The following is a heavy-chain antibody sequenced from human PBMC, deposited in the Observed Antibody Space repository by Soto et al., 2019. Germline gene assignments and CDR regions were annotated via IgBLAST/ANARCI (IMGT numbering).Heavy chain of an antibody. Sequence: GGSLRLSCAASGFTFSNAWMSWVRQAPGKGLEWVGRIKSKTDGGTTDYAAPVKGRFTISRDDSKNTLYLQMNSLKTEDTAVYYCTTLPFEDYGDYVLDYWGQGTLVTVSS. D-gene: IGHD4-17*01. CDR1: GFTFSNAW. CDR2: IKSKTDGGTT. J-gene: IGHJ4*02. V-gene: IGHV3-15*01. CDR3: TTLPFEDYGDYVLDY.